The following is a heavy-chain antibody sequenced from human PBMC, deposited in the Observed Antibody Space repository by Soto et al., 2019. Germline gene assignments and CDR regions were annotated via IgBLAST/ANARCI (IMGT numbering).Heavy chain of an antibody. CDR2: IWYDGSNK. V-gene: IGHV3-33*01. J-gene: IGHJ6*02. D-gene: IGHD2-8*01. Sequence: PGGSLRLSCAASGFTFSSYGMHWVRQAPGKGLEWVAVIWYDGSNKYYADSVKGRFTISRDNSKNTLYLQMNSLRAEDTAVYYCARDLGDGPPSPYYYYYGMDVWGQGTTVTVSS. CDR1: GFTFSSYG. CDR3: ARDLGDGPPSPYYYYYGMDV.